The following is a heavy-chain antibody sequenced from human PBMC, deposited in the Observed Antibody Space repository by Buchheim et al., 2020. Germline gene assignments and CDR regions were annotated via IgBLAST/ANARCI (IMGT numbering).Heavy chain of an antibody. V-gene: IGHV4-61*02. CDR1: GGSISSGSYH. D-gene: IGHD6-19*01. CDR2: IYPSGNT. Sequence: QVQLQESGPGLVKPSQTLSLTCSVSGGSISSGSYHWSWIRQPAGKGLEWIGRIYPSGNTNYNPSLKSRVTLSVDTSKNQFSLNLSSVTAADTAVYYCAQWLVFWGQGTL. J-gene: IGHJ4*02. CDR3: AQWLVF.